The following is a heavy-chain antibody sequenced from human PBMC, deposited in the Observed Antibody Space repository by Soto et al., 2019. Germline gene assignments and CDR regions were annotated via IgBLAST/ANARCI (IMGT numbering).Heavy chain of an antibody. CDR2: ISYDGSNK. CDR1: GFTFSSYA. D-gene: IGHD1-1*01. Sequence: QVQLVESGGGVVQPGRSLRLPCAASGFTFSSYAMHWVRQAPGKGLEWVAVISYDGSNKYYADSVKGRFTISRDNSKNTLYLQMNSLRAEDTAVYYCARYTCTTGTHYGMDVWGQGTTVSVSS. CDR3: ARYTCTTGTHYGMDV. J-gene: IGHJ6*02. V-gene: IGHV3-30-3*01.